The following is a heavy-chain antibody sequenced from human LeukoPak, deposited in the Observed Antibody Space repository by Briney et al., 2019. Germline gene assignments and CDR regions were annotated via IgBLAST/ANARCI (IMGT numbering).Heavy chain of an antibody. J-gene: IGHJ3*02. CDR1: GFTFSSYE. Sequence: GGTLRLSCAASGFTFSSYEMNWVRQAPGKGLEWVAVISYDGSNKYYADSVKGRFTISRDNSKNTLYLQMNSLRAEDTAVYYCARNSGYSIGDAFDIWGQGTMVTVSS. D-gene: IGHD3-22*01. CDR2: ISYDGSNK. V-gene: IGHV3-30*04. CDR3: ARNSGYSIGDAFDI.